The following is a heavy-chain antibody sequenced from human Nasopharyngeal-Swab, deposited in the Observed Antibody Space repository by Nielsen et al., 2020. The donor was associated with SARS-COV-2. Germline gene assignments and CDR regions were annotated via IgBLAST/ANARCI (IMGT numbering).Heavy chain of an antibody. J-gene: IGHJ6*02. CDR3: AKGYGSSSVVTQFGIDV. D-gene: IGHD2-21*02. Sequence: CGSLRLTCAASGFTFSDYYMHRARQAPGKGLAWVARTNTDGPKTSYTDSVKGRFTISSDNAKNALSLQMNSLKSEDAAIYYCAKGYGSSSVVTQFGIDVWGQGTTVTVSS. CDR2: TNTDGPKT. CDR1: GFTFSDYY. V-gene: IGHV3-74*01.